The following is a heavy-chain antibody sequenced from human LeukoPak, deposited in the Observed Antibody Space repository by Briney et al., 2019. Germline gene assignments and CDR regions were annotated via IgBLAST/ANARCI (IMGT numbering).Heavy chain of an antibody. D-gene: IGHD3-22*01. CDR2: VYYSGST. CDR3: ARAGCGYYPFDY. J-gene: IGHJ4*02. CDR1: GGSISSYY. V-gene: IGHV4-59*01. Sequence: SETLSLTCTVSGGSISSYYWSWIRQPPGKGLEWIGYVYYSGSTNYNPSLKSRVTISVDTSKNQFSLKLSSVTAADTAVYYCARAGCGYYPFDYWGQGTLVTVSS.